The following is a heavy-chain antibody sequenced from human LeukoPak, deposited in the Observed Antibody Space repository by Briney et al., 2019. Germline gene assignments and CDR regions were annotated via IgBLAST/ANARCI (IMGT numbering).Heavy chain of an antibody. CDR1: GFTFSSSA. D-gene: IGHD5-12*01. CDR2: ISYDGSNK. J-gene: IGHJ4*02. CDR3: ARDRVATGFDY. V-gene: IGHV3-30-3*01. Sequence: PGGSLRLSCAASGFTFSSSAMHWVRQAPGKGLEWVAIISYDGSNKYYADSVKGRFTISRDYSKNSLYLQMNSLRAEDTAVYYCARDRVATGFDYWGQGTLVTVSS.